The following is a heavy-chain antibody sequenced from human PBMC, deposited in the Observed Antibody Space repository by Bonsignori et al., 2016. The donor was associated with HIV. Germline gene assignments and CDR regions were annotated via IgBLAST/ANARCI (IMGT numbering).Heavy chain of an antibody. J-gene: IGHJ6*03. CDR2: ISSSSSYI. D-gene: IGHD3-10*01. CDR3: ARDSGEAWLGELFREYYMDV. V-gene: IGHV3-21*01. Sequence: VRQMPGKGLEWVSSISSSSSYIYYADSVKGRFTISRDNAKNSLYLQMNSLRAEDTAVYYCARDSGEAWLGELFREYYMDVWGKGTTVTVSS.